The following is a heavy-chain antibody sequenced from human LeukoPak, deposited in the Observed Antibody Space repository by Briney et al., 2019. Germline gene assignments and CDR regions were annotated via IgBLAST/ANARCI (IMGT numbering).Heavy chain of an antibody. CDR1: GFTFSSYW. CDR2: ISSSSSYI. Sequence: GGSLRLSCAASGFTFSSYWMHWVRQAPGKGLEWVSSISSSSSYIYYADSVKGRFTISRDNAKNSLYLQMNSLRAEDTAVYYCARDRPFSGEWCMLFHYYYYYGMDVWGQGTTVTVSS. D-gene: IGHD2-8*01. CDR3: ARDRPFSGEWCMLFHYYYYYGMDV. V-gene: IGHV3-21*01. J-gene: IGHJ6*02.